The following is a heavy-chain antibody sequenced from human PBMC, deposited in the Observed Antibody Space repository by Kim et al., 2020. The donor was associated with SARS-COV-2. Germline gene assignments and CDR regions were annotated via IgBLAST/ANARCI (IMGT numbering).Heavy chain of an antibody. D-gene: IGHD3-22*01. CDR3: ARTNYYDSSGYFDY. Sequence: ADYVKGRFTISRDNAKNTLYLQMNSLRAEDTAVYYCARTNYYDSSGYFDYWGQGTLVTVSS. J-gene: IGHJ4*02. V-gene: IGHV3-30*07.